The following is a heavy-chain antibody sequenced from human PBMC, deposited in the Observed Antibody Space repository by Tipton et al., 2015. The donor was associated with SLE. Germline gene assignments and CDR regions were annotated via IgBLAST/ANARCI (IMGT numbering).Heavy chain of an antibody. Sequence: TLSLTCSVSGGSISSNYWIWIRQPPGKGLEWIGYISDGGGTNHNPSLKSRVTTSVDTSKNQFSLKLSSVTAADSAVYYCARGVNYHDSSGYLHWGQGTLVTVSS. D-gene: IGHD3-22*01. CDR3: ARGVNYHDSSGYLH. J-gene: IGHJ4*02. CDR1: GGSISSNY. V-gene: IGHV4-59*12. CDR2: ISDGGGT.